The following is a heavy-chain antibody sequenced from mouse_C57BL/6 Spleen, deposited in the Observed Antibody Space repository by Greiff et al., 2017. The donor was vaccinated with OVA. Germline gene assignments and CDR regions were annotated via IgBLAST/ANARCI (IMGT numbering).Heavy chain of an antibody. V-gene: IGHV14-1*01. Sequence: VQLQQSGAELVRPGASVKLSCTASGFNIKDYYMHWVKQRPEQGLEWIGRIDPEDGDTEYAPKFQGKATMTADTSSNPAYLQLSSLTSEDTAVYYCTTPFITTVVAPDYWGQGTTLTVSS. CDR3: TTPFITTVVAPDY. J-gene: IGHJ2*01. CDR2: IDPEDGDT. D-gene: IGHD1-1*01. CDR1: GFNIKDYY.